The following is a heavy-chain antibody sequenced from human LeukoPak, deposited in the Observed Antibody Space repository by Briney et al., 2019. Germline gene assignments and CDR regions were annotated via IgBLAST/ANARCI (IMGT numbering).Heavy chain of an antibody. Sequence: ASVKVSCKASGYSFTSYAMNWVRQAPGQGLEWMGWINTNTGTPTYAQGFTGRIVFSLDTSVSTAYVQISSLKAEDTAVYYCSRAMRDSSGMVGYWGQGTLVTVSS. CDR1: GYSFTSYA. J-gene: IGHJ4*02. CDR2: INTNTGTP. D-gene: IGHD3-22*01. V-gene: IGHV7-4-1*02. CDR3: SRAMRDSSGMVGY.